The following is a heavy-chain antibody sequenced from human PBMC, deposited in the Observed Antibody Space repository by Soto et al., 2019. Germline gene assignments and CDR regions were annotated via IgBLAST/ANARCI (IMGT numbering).Heavy chain of an antibody. CDR1: GFTFRDSY. J-gene: IGHJ4*02. V-gene: IGHV3-11*06. D-gene: IGHD6-19*01. CDR3: ARVADSSAWAPFDY. CDR2: ISGSTTYI. Sequence: GGSLRLSCAASGFTFRDSYVSWIRQAPGKGLEWVSYISGSTTYIDYADSVKGRFTISRDNAMNSLFLQMDSLRAEDTAVYYCARVADSSAWAPFDYWGQGTKVTVSS.